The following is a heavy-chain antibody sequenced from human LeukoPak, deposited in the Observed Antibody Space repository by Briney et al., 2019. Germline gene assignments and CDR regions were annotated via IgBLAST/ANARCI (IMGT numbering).Heavy chain of an antibody. Sequence: GGSLRLSCAASGFTVSSNYISWVRQAPRKGLEWVSVIYSGGSTYYADSVKGRFTISRDNSKNTLYLQMNSLRAEDTAVYYCASTCSGGSCYSALYYYYGMDVWGQGTTVTVSS. V-gene: IGHV3-66*01. J-gene: IGHJ6*02. CDR2: IYSGGST. CDR1: GFTVSSNY. D-gene: IGHD2-15*01. CDR3: ASTCSGGSCYSALYYYYGMDV.